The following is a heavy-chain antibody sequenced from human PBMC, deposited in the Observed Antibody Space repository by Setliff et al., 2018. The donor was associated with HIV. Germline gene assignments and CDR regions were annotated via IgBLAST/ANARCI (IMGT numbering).Heavy chain of an antibody. D-gene: IGHD1-26*01. CDR1: GFTFSSYW. CDR2: IKQDGSEK. Sequence: GGSLRLSCAASGFTFSSYWMSWVRQAPGKGLEWVANIKQDGSEKYYVDSVKGRFTISRDNAKNSLYLQMNSLRGEDTAVYYCAKGASGSYYPFDYWGQGAPVTVSS. J-gene: IGHJ4*02. CDR3: AKGASGSYYPFDY. V-gene: IGHV3-7*01.